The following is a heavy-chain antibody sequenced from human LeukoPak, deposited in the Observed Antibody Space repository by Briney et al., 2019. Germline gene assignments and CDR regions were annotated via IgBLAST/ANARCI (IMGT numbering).Heavy chain of an antibody. J-gene: IGHJ4*02. CDR3: AKTARVYDH. V-gene: IGHV3-11*04. CDR2: ISSSGKDI. D-gene: IGHD5/OR15-5a*01. CDR1: GFTFSDFY. Sequence: PGGSLRLSCAASGFTFSDFYMSWVRQTPGQGLEWLTYISSSGKDISYADSVKGRFTVSRDNAKNSLFLQMSGLRAEDTAVYYCAKTARVYDHWGQGTLVTVSS.